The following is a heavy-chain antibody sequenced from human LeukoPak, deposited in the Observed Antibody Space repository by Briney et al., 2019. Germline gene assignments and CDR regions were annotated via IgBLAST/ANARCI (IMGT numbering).Heavy chain of an antibody. D-gene: IGHD6-13*01. CDR3: ARHSRGPAAGPAFDY. CDR1: GFTFSSYA. V-gene: IGHV4-39*01. Sequence: GSLRLSCAASGFTFSSYAMSWIRQPPGKGLEWIGSIYYSGSTYYNPSLKSRVTISVDTSKNQFSLSSVTAADTAVYYCARHSRGPAAGPAFDYWGQGTLVTVSS. CDR2: IYYSGST. J-gene: IGHJ4*02.